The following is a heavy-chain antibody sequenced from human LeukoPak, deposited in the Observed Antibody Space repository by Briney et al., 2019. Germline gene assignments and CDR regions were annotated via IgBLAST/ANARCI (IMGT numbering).Heavy chain of an antibody. CDR1: GFTFSSYW. V-gene: IGHV3-74*01. CDR3: AKGSKAVLFTRDHYMDV. D-gene: IGHD6-19*01. CDR2: IKSDGST. J-gene: IGHJ6*03. Sequence: GGSLRLSCAASGFTFSSYWMHWVRQTPGKGLVWVSRIKSDGSTIYADSVKGRFTISRDNSKNTLYLQMNSLRAEDTAVYFCAKGSKAVLFTRDHYMDVWGKGTTVTISS.